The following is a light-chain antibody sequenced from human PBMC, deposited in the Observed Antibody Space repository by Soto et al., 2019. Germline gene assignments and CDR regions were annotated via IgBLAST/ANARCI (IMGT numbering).Light chain of an antibody. J-gene: IGKJ2*01. CDR1: QRISSF. CDR3: QQSYSTPYT. V-gene: IGKV1-39*01. CDR2: ASS. Sequence: DIQMTQSPSSLSVSVGDRVTITCRASQRISSFLNWYQQKPGRAPKLLINASSNLKSGVTSTFNGSGSGTDFTLTISSLQPEDFATYYCQQSYSTPYTVGQVTKLEIK.